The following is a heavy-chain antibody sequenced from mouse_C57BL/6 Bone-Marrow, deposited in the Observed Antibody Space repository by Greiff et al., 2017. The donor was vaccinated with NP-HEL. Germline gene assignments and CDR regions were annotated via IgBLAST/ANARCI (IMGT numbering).Heavy chain of an antibody. CDR1: GFNIKDDY. V-gene: IGHV14-4*01. CDR2: IDPENGDT. Sequence: VQLQQSGAELVRPGASVKLSCTVSGFNIKDDYMHWVKQRPEQGLEWIGWIDPENGDTEYASKFQGKAPITAHTSSNTAYLQLSSLTSEDTAVYYGTTGGSSPYAMDYWGQGTSVTVSA. CDR3: TTGGSSPYAMDY. D-gene: IGHD1-1*01. J-gene: IGHJ4*01.